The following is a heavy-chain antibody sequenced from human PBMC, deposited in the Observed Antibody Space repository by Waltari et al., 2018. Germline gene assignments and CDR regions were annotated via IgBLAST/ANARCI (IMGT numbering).Heavy chain of an antibody. CDR2: IIPIFGTA. V-gene: IGHV1-69*06. CDR3: ARDTAVVVRSGYLDY. CDR1: GYTFTGYY. D-gene: IGHD3-22*01. J-gene: IGHJ4*02. Sequence: QVQLVQSGAEAKQPGASVKVSCKASGYTFTGYYMHWVRQAPGQGLEWMGRIIPIFGTANYAQKFQGRVTITEDKSTSTAYMELSSLRSEDTAVHYCARDTAVVVRSGYLDYWGQGTLVTVSS.